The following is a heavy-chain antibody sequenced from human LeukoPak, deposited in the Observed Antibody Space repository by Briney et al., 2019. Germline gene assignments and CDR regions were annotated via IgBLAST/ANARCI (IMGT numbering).Heavy chain of an antibody. D-gene: IGHD3-10*01. CDR2: ISSSSSYI. J-gene: IGHJ5*02. CDR3: ARWAYYYGSGSYYNDVAQGWFDP. V-gene: IGHV3-21*01. CDR1: GFTFSSYS. Sequence: GGSLRLSCAASGFTFSSYSMNWVRQAPGKGLEWVSSISSSSSYIYYADSVKGRFTISRDNAKNSLYLQMNSLRAEDTAVYYCARWAYYYGSGSYYNDVAQGWFDPWGQGTLVTVSS.